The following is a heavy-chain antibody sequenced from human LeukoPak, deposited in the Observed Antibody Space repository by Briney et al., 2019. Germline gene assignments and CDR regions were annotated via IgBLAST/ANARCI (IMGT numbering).Heavy chain of an antibody. J-gene: IGHJ4*02. Sequence: PGGSLRLSCTTSEFTLSYFWMSWVRQAPGKGLEWVANIKHDGSGMSYVDSVKGRFIISRDNAKDSLYLQMNSLRAEDTAVYYCARAKPKNMVRGLIMRRESRYYFDYWGQGTLVTVSS. D-gene: IGHD3-10*01. CDR1: EFTLSYFW. V-gene: IGHV3-7*03. CDR3: ARAKPKNMVRGLIMRRESRYYFDY. CDR2: IKHDGSGM.